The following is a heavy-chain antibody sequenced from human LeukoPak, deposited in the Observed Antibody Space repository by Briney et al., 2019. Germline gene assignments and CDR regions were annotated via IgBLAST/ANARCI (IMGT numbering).Heavy chain of an antibody. V-gene: IGHV3-53*01. J-gene: IGHJ4*01. CDR3: AREPSHDSYYDF. CDR2: IRIGGTR. Sequence: GSLRLSCVASWFTVSHNFMDWVRQAPGKGLEWVSTIRIGGTRDYADSVKGRFIISRDNSKNTLYLQMNNLRVEDTAVYYCAREPSHDSYYDFWGHGTLVTVSS. D-gene: IGHD3-16*01. CDR1: WFTVSHNF.